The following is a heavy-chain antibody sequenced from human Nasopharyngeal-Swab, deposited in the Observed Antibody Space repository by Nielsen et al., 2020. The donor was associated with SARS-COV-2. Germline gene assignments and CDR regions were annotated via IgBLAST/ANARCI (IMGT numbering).Heavy chain of an antibody. CDR3: ADPPFSEY. J-gene: IGHJ4*02. V-gene: IGHV3-48*01. CDR1: GFSFSSYS. CDR2: IPSSSGNPI. Sequence: ESLKISCAASGFSFSSYSMNWVRQAPGKGLEWVSYIPSSSGNPIYYADSVKGRFTISRDNSKSTLYLQMNSLRADDTALYYCADPPFSEYWGQGTLVTVSS.